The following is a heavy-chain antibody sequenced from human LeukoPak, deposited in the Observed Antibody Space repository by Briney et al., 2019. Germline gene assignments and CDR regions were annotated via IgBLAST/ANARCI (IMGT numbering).Heavy chain of an antibody. CDR2: IYHNWST. Sequence: SETLSLTCAVPGYSISSGYYWGWIRQPPGKGLGWMGGIYHNWSTYYNPSLKSRVTISVDTSKNQFSLKLSSVTAADTAVYYCARVLLNYYYYYMDVWGKGTTVTVSS. CDR3: ARVLLNYYYYYMDV. J-gene: IGHJ6*03. D-gene: IGHD3-3*01. V-gene: IGHV4-38-2*01. CDR1: GYSISSGYY.